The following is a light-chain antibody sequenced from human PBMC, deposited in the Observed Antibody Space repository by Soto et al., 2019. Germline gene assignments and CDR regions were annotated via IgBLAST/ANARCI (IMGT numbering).Light chain of an antibody. J-gene: IGKJ2*01. CDR1: QSISSHS. Sequence: EIVLTQSPGTLSLSPGERATLSCRVSQSISSHSLAWYQHKPGQPPRRLIYAASSRATGVPDRFSGSGSGTDFTLSISRLEPEDFAVYYCQRDNFGQGTKLEIK. V-gene: IGKV3-20*01. CDR3: QRDN. CDR2: AAS.